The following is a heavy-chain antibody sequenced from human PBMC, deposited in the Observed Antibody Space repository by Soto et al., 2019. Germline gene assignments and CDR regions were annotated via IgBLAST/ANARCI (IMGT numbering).Heavy chain of an antibody. Sequence: XATLSLTCTVCGGSISSSSYYWGGIRQPPGKGLEWIGSIYYSGSTYYNPSLKSRVTISVDTSKNQFSLKLSSVTAADTAVYYCARSERGYSYGPKGGNWFDPWGQRTLVTVSS. D-gene: IGHD5-18*01. CDR3: ARSERGYSYGPKGGNWFDP. CDR1: GGSISSSSYY. CDR2: IYYSGST. V-gene: IGHV4-39*01. J-gene: IGHJ5*02.